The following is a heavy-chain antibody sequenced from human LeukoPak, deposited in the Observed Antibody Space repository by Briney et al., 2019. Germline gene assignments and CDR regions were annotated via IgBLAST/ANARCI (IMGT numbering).Heavy chain of an antibody. CDR1: GFNFDGYG. V-gene: IGHV3-20*04. CDR2: LNRNGDKT. J-gene: IGHJ4*02. Sequence: GGPLGLSCAASGFNFDGYGMNWVRQAPGKGLEWVAGLNRNGDKTGYADSVKGRFTISRDNAKSSLYLQMNSLRAEDTALYFCAREGHIVAVASLDYWGPGTLVTVSS. CDR3: AREGHIVAVASLDY. D-gene: IGHD2-15*01.